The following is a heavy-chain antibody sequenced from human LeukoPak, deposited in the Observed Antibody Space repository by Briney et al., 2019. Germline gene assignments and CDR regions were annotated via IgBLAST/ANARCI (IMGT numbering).Heavy chain of an antibody. J-gene: IGHJ4*02. CDR2: ISSSSSTI. CDR1: GFTFSSYG. Sequence: GGSLRLSCAASGFTFSSYGMHWVRQAPGKGLEWVSYISSSSSTIYYADSVKGRFTISRDNAKNSLYLQMNSLRAEDTAVYYCARFDDSSGYYFDYWGQGTLVTVSS. D-gene: IGHD3-22*01. V-gene: IGHV3-48*04. CDR3: ARFDDSSGYYFDY.